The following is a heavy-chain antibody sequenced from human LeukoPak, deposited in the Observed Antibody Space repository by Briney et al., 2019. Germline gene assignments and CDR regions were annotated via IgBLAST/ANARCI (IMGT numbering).Heavy chain of an antibody. V-gene: IGHV3-11*01. Sequence: GGSLRLSCAASGFTFSDYYMSRIRQPPGKGLEWVSYISSSGSTKYYADSVKRRFTISRDNAKNSLYLQMNSLRAEDTAVYYCARDRLSDAWGQGTLVTVSS. CDR1: GFTFSDYY. CDR2: ISSSGSTK. D-gene: IGHD2/OR15-2a*01. J-gene: IGHJ5*02. CDR3: ARDRLSDA.